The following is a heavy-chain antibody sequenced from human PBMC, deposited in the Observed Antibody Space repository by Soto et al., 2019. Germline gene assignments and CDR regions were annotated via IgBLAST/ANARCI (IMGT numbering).Heavy chain of an antibody. CDR1: GGSISSGDYY. Sequence: PSETLSLTCTVSGGSISSGDYYWSWIRQPPGKGLEWIGYIYYSGSTYYNPSLKSRVTISVDTSKNQFSPKLSSVTAADTAVYYCARVPDYYDSSGDDYWGQGTLVTVSS. J-gene: IGHJ4*02. CDR2: IYYSGST. CDR3: ARVPDYYDSSGDDY. D-gene: IGHD3-22*01. V-gene: IGHV4-30-4*01.